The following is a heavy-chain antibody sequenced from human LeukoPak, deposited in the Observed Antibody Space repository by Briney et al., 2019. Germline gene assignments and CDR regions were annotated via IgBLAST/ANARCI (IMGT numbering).Heavy chain of an antibody. V-gene: IGHV4-59*01. Sequence: SETLSLTCTVSGGSISSYYWSWIRQPPGKGLEWIGYIYYSGSTNYNPSLKSRVTMSVDTSKNQFSLKLSSVTAADTAVYYCARVGNYYGSGSYDYWGQGTLVTVSS. J-gene: IGHJ4*02. D-gene: IGHD3-10*01. CDR3: ARVGNYYGSGSYDY. CDR1: GGSISSYY. CDR2: IYYSGST.